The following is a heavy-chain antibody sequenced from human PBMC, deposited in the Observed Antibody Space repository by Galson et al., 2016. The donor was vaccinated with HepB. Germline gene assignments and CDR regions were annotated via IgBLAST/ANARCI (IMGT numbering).Heavy chain of an antibody. J-gene: IGHJ4*02. CDR1: GFSVGKNN. CDR3: ATRFCRAGSCYSGVLDS. D-gene: IGHD2-15*01. Sequence: SLRLSCAVAGFSVGKNNMIWVRQAPGKGLEWVSVIYGGDRTQYADSVKGRFIISRDKSNNSLSLQMNNVRVDDTAVYYCATRFCRAGSCYSGVLDSWGQGIRLTVSS. CDR2: IYGGDRT. V-gene: IGHV3-53*01.